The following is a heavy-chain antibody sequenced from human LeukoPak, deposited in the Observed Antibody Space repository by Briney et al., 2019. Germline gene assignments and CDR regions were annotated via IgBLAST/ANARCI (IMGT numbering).Heavy chain of an antibody. CDR1: GFTVSSNY. CDR2: IYSGGST. J-gene: IGHJ4*02. Sequence: GGSLRLSCAASGFTVSSNYMSWLRQAPGKGLEWCSVIYSGGSTYYADSVKGRFTISRDNSKNTLYLQMNSLRAEDTAVYYCASTRPDYYYGSGSYFLWGQGTLVTVSS. CDR3: ASTRPDYYYGSGSYFL. V-gene: IGHV3-53*01. D-gene: IGHD3-10*01.